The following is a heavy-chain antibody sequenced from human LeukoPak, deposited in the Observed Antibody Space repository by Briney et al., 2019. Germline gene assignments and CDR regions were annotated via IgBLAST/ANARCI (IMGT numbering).Heavy chain of an antibody. V-gene: IGHV5-51*01. J-gene: IGHJ4*02. CDR1: GYSLTCYW. CDR2: INPGDSDT. Sequence: GESLKISCKGSGYSLTCYWIGWVRQMPGKGLEWLGIINPGDSDTRYSPSFQGQVTISADKSISTANLQWSSLKASDTAMYYCARRIGSGWYDYWGQGTLVTVSS. CDR3: ARRIGSGWYDY. D-gene: IGHD6-19*01.